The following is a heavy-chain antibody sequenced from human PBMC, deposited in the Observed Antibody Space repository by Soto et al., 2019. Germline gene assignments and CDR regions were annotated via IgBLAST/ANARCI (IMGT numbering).Heavy chain of an antibody. J-gene: IGHJ6*02. CDR1: GFTFSSYS. V-gene: IGHV3-21*01. D-gene: IGHD2-2*01. CDR3: ARVKGTRPQYYYYGMDV. CDR2: ISSSSSYI. Sequence: PGGSLRLSCAASGFTFSSYSMNWVRQAPGKGLEWVSSISSSSSYIYYADSVKGRFTISRDNAKNSLYLQMNSLRAEDTAVYYCARVKGTRPQYYYYGMDVWGQGTTVTVSS.